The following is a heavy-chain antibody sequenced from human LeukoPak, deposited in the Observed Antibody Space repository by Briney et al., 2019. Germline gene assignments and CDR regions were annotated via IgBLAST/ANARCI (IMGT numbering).Heavy chain of an antibody. V-gene: IGHV4-39*07. CDR1: GGSISSSSYY. D-gene: IGHD1-1*01. CDR2: IYYSGST. CDR3: ARGRGQRIGTTAIDY. Sequence: SETLSLTCTVSGGSISSSSYYWGWIRQPPGKGLEWIGSIYYSGSTYYNPSLKSRVTISVDTSKNQFSLKLSSVTAADTAVYYCARGRGQRIGTTAIDYWGQGTLVTVSS. J-gene: IGHJ4*02.